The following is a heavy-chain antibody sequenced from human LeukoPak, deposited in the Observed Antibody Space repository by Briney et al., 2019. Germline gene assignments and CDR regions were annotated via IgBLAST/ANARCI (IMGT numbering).Heavy chain of an antibody. J-gene: IGHJ5*02. CDR3: VRGSGSMVRGVIMGENWFDP. CDR2: IIPIFGTA. Sequence: SVKVSCKASGGTFSSYAISWVRQAPGQGLEWMGGIIPIFGTANYAQKFQGRVTITADESTSTAYMELSSLRSDDTAVYYCVRGSGSMVRGVIMGENWFDPWGQGTLVTVSS. CDR1: GGTFSSYA. D-gene: IGHD3-10*01. V-gene: IGHV1-69*01.